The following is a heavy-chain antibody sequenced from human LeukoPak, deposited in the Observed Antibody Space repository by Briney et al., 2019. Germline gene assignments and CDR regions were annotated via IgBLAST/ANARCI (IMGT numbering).Heavy chain of an antibody. CDR2: IYYSGST. CDR1: GGSVSSYY. D-gene: IGHD5-18*01. V-gene: IGHV4-59*08. CDR3: ARHTAMGAYNWFDP. Sequence: PSETLSLTCTVSGGSVSSYYWSWIRQPPGKGLEWIGYIYYSGSTNYNPSLKSRVTISVDTSKNQFSLKLSSVTAADTAVYYCARHTAMGAYNWFDPWGQGTLVTVSS. J-gene: IGHJ5*02.